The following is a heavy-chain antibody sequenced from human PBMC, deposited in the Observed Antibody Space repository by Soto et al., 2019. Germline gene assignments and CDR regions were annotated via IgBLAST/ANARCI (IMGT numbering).Heavy chain of an antibody. D-gene: IGHD3-22*01. CDR1: GFTSSSYW. Sequence: EVQLVESGGGLVQPGGSLRLSCAASGFTSSSYWIHWVRQAPGKGLVLVSRISNDGSSTNYADSVKGRFTISRDNAKNTVYLHMNSLRDEDTAVYYCARDTYYYDSSDHFSADAFDIWGQGTMVTVSS. CDR3: ARDTYYYDSSDHFSADAFDI. CDR2: ISNDGSST. V-gene: IGHV3-74*01. J-gene: IGHJ3*02.